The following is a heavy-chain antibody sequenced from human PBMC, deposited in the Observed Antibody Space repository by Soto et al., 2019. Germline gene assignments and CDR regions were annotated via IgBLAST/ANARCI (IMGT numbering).Heavy chain of an antibody. J-gene: IGHJ4*02. CDR3: ARDGGYSGDY. CDR2: ISAYNGNT. D-gene: IGHD5-18*01. V-gene: IGHV1-18*04. CDR1: SYTFTSCG. Sequence: ASEKVSCNASSYTFTSCGITSVRQAPGQGLEWMGWISAYNGNTNYAQKLQGRVTMTTDTSTSTAYMELRSLRSDDTAVYYCARDGGYSGDYWGQGTLVTVSS.